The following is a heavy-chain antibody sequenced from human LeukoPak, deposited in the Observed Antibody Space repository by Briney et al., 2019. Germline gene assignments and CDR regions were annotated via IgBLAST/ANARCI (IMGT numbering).Heavy chain of an antibody. Sequence: GGSLRLSCTASGFTFRSYSMNWVRQAPGKGLEWVSAISKSSSCIYYADSVKGRFTISRDNAENSLYLQMNSLRAEDTAVYYCAPGLGVTTPDWGQGTLVTVSS. CDR1: GFTFRSYS. J-gene: IGHJ4*02. CDR2: ISKSSSCI. D-gene: IGHD4-17*01. CDR3: APGLGVTTPD. V-gene: IGHV3-21*01.